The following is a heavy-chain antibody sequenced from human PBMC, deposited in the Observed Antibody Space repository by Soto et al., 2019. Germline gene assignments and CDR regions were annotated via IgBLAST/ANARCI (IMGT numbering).Heavy chain of an antibody. V-gene: IGHV3-23*01. CDR2: ISDRGDTT. J-gene: IGHJ4*02. D-gene: IGHD5-18*01. CDR1: GFTISSNA. CDR3: VHTGYSYDPFGY. Sequence: PGGSLRLSCAASGFTISSNAMYWVRQAPGKGLEWVSAISDRGDTTHYADSVKGRFTITKDTSKNQVVLTMTNMDPVDTATYYCVHTGYSYDPFGYWGRGTLVTVSS.